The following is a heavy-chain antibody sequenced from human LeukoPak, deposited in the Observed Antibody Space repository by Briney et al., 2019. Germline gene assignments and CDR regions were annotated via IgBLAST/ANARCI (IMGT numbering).Heavy chain of an antibody. CDR1: GGSFSGYY. CDR3: ARGSLIRGFPQLYGSGSYRDY. D-gene: IGHD3-10*01. Sequence: PSETLSLTCAVYGGSFSGYYWSWIRQPPGKGLEWIGEINHSGSTNYNPSLKSRVTISVDTSKNQFSLKLSSVTAADTAVYYCARGSLIRGFPQLYGSGSYRDYWGQGTLVTVSS. CDR2: INHSGST. J-gene: IGHJ4*02. V-gene: IGHV4-34*01.